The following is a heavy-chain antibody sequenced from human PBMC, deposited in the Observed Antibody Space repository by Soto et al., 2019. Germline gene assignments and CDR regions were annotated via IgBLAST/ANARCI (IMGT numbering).Heavy chain of an antibody. Sequence: GGSLILSCAASEFTFSSYWMSWVRQAPGKGLEWVANIKQDGSEKYYVDSVKGRFTISRDNAKNSLYLQMNSLRAEDTAVYYCAREPTDYDILTGYRIPRGYYFDYWGQGTLVTVSS. CDR3: AREPTDYDILTGYRIPRGYYFDY. J-gene: IGHJ4*02. CDR2: IKQDGSEK. CDR1: EFTFSSYW. D-gene: IGHD3-9*01. V-gene: IGHV3-7*05.